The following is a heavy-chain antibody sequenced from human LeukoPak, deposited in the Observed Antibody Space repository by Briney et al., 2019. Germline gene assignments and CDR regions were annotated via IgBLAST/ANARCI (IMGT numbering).Heavy chain of an antibody. Sequence: SETLSLTCTVSSGSISTSNYYWGWVRQPPGKALEWIGNIFYSGSTYYSPSLKSRVTISLDTSKNQFSLKLSSVTAADTAVYYCAGQYSGQLYDYWGQGTLVTVSS. D-gene: IGHD1-26*01. CDR3: AGQYSGQLYDY. J-gene: IGHJ4*02. CDR2: IFYSGST. CDR1: SGSISTSNYY. V-gene: IGHV4-39*07.